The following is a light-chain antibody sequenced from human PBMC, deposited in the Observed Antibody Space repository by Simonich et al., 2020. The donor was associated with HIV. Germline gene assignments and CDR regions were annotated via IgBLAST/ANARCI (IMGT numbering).Light chain of an antibody. J-gene: IGKJ4*01. CDR1: QSVSRY. V-gene: IGKV3-11*01. Sequence: EVVLTQSPATLSLSPGERDILSCRASQSVSRYLAWYQQKHGQAPRLLIFDASNVATGIPARFSGSGSGTDFTLTISSLEPEDFAVYYCQQRSNWPLTFGGGTKVEIK. CDR2: DAS. CDR3: QQRSNWPLT.